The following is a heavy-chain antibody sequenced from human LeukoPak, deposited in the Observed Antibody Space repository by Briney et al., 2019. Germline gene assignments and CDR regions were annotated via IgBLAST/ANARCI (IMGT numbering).Heavy chain of an antibody. D-gene: IGHD3-22*01. CDR2: IYSGGNT. J-gene: IGHJ4*02. V-gene: IGHV3-66*01. CDR3: ARGYYDSGGYYFDF. CDR1: GFTFSSYE. Sequence: GGSLRLSCAASGFTFSSYEMNWVRQAPGKGLEWVSIIYSGGNTYYGDSVKGRFTISRDNSKNTLYLQMNSLGAEDTAVYYCARGYYDSGGYYFDFWGQGTLVTVSS.